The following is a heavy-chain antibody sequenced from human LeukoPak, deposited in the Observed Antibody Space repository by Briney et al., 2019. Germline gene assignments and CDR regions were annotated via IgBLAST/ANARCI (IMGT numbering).Heavy chain of an antibody. CDR3: AKDIGYYGSGSYPYYFDY. J-gene: IGHJ4*02. D-gene: IGHD3-10*01. Sequence: GGSLRLSCAASGFTFSSYAMSWVRQAPGKGLEWVSAISGSGGTTYNADSVKGRFTISRDNSKNTLYLLMNSLRAEDTAVYYCAKDIGYYGSGSYPYYFDYWGQGTLVTVSS. CDR2: ISGSGGTT. CDR1: GFTFSSYA. V-gene: IGHV3-23*01.